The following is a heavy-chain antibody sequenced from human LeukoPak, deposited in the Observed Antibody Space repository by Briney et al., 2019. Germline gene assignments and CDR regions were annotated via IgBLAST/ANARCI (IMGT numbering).Heavy chain of an antibody. Sequence: QPGGSLRLSCAASGFTFSSYSMNWVRQAPGKGLEWVSSISSSSSYIYYADSVKGRFTISRDNAKNSLYLQMNSLRAEDTAVYYCARDAGAVATIHFDYWGQGTLVTVSS. CDR3: ARDAGAVATIHFDY. J-gene: IGHJ4*02. CDR2: ISSSSSYI. CDR1: GFTFSSYS. V-gene: IGHV3-21*01. D-gene: IGHD5-12*01.